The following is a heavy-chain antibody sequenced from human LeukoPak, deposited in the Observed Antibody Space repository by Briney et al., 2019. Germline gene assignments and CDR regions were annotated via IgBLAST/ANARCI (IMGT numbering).Heavy chain of an antibody. V-gene: IGHV3-53*01. CDR3: ARDDSWAFDI. Sequence: GGSLRLSCAASEVPVSTNHVTWVRLAPGKGLEWVSIIYKAGATFYPDSVKGRFSISRDNAKNSLYLQMNSLRDEDTAVYHCARDDSWAFDIWGQGAMVTVSS. CDR1: EVPVSTNH. D-gene: IGHD2-15*01. CDR2: IYKAGAT. J-gene: IGHJ3*02.